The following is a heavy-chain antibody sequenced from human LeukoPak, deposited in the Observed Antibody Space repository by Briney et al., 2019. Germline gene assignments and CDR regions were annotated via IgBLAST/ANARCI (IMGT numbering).Heavy chain of an antibody. D-gene: IGHD3-16*01. J-gene: IGHJ4*02. CDR2: IRNDGSII. CDR3: AKDTPLCYFDY. CDR1: GFTFSSYG. V-gene: IGHV3-30*02. Sequence: GGSLRLSCAASGFTFSSYGMHWIRQAPGKGLEWVAFIRNDGSIIYNADSVKGRFTISRDNSKNTLYLQMNSLRADDTAAYYCAKDTPLCYFDYWGQRTLVTVSS.